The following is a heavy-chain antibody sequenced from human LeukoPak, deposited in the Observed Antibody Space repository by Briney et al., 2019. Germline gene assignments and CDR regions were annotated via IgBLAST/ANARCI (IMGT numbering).Heavy chain of an antibody. J-gene: IGHJ3*02. CDR2: ISAYNGKT. Sequence: ASVKVSCKASGYTFTSYGISWVRQAPGQGLECMGWISAYNGKTNYAQKLQGRDTMTTDTSTSTAYVELRSLRSDDTAVYYCARGVDGLDDAFDIWGQGTMVTVSS. D-gene: IGHD6-19*01. CDR1: GYTFTSYG. CDR3: ARGVDGLDDAFDI. V-gene: IGHV1-18*01.